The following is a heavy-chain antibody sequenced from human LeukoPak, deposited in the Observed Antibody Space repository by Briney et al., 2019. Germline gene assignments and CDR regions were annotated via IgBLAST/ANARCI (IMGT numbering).Heavy chain of an antibody. CDR3: ARGLGERRTYNWNGGYFDY. CDR2: IYSGGST. V-gene: IGHV3-53*01. D-gene: IGHD1-20*01. Sequence: GGSLRLSCAASGFTVSSNYMSWVRQAPGKGLEWVSVIYSGGSTYYADSVMGRFTISRDNSKNTLYLQMNSLRAEDTAVYYCARGLGERRTYNWNGGYFDYWGQGTLVTVSS. J-gene: IGHJ4*02. CDR1: GFTVSSNY.